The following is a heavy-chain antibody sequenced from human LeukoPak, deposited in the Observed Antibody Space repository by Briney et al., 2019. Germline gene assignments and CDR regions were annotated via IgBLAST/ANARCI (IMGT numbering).Heavy chain of an antibody. CDR1: GGSISSGGYY. Sequence: SETLSLTCTVSGGSISSGGYYWSWIRQHPGKGLEWIGYIYYSGSTYYNPSLKSRLSISVDTSKNQFSLKLSSVTAADTAVYYCASWHSSSWARWGQGTLVTVSS. J-gene: IGHJ4*02. D-gene: IGHD6-13*01. CDR3: ASWHSSSWAR. V-gene: IGHV4-31*03. CDR2: IYYSGST.